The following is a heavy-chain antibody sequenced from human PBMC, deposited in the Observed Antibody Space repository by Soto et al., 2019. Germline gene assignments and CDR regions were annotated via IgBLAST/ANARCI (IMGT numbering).Heavy chain of an antibody. CDR3: AIEAVSTYYDFWSGYTDYYYYGMDV. Sequence: QVQRVQSGAEVKKPGSSVKVSCKASGGTFSSYAISWVRQAPGQGLEWMGGIIPIFGTANYAQKFQGRVTITADESTSTAYMELSSLRSEDTAVYYCAIEAVSTYYDFWSGYTDYYYYGMDVWGQGTTVTVSS. CDR1: GGTFSSYA. CDR2: IIPIFGTA. J-gene: IGHJ6*02. D-gene: IGHD3-3*01. V-gene: IGHV1-69*01.